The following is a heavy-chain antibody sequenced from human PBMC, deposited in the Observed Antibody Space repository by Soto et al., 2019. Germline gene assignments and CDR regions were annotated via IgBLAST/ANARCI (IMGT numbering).Heavy chain of an antibody. J-gene: IGHJ4*02. CDR2: ISAYNGNT. D-gene: IGHD3-3*01. CDR3: ARDWPYYDFWSGYYKGIDY. Sequence: QVQLVQSGAEVKKPGASVKVSCKASGYTFTSYGISWVRQAPGQGLEWMGWISAYNGNTNYAQKLQGRVTMTTDTSTSTAYMERRSLRSDDTAVYYCARDWPYYDFWSGYYKGIDYWGQGTLVTVSS. V-gene: IGHV1-18*01. CDR1: GYTFTSYG.